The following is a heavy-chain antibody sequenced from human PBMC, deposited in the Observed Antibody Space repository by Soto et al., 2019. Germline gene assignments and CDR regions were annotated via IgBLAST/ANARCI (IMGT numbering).Heavy chain of an antibody. V-gene: IGHV4-59*02. CDR2: MHYTGFS. CDR3: ARTGRLVDQTYYYYYYMDV. CDR1: GDSVTSHY. J-gene: IGHJ6*03. D-gene: IGHD3-9*01. Sequence: SETLSLTCSFSGDSVTSHYLTWIRQSPEKGLEWIGYMHYTGFSHYNPSLKSRLTISVDRPKNQFTLKLSSVTAADTAVYYCARTGRLVDQTYYYYYYMDVWGKGTTVTVSS.